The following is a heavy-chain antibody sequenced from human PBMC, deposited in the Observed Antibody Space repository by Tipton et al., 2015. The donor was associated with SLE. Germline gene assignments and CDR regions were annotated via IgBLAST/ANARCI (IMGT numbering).Heavy chain of an antibody. CDR2: ISSSSSYI. Sequence: SLRLSCAASGFTFSSYSMNWVRQAPGKGLEWVSSISSSSSYIYYADSVKGRFTISGYNAKNSLYLQMNSLRAEDTAVYYCARGSEGSSSWYGEDYWGQGSLVTVSS. J-gene: IGHJ4*02. V-gene: IGHV3-21*01. CDR3: ARGSEGSSSWYGEDY. D-gene: IGHD6-13*01. CDR1: GFTFSSYS.